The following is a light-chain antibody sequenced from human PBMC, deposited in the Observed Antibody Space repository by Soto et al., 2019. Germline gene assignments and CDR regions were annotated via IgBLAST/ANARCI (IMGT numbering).Light chain of an antibody. Sequence: IVMTQSPATLSVSPGERATLSCRASQSVSSNLASYQQKPGQAPRLLICGASTRATGIPARYSGSGSGTEFTLTISSLQSEDFAVYFCQQYNNWPPWTVGQVTKADSK. CDR1: QSVSSN. J-gene: IGKJ1*01. CDR3: QQYNNWPPWT. CDR2: GAS. V-gene: IGKV3-15*01.